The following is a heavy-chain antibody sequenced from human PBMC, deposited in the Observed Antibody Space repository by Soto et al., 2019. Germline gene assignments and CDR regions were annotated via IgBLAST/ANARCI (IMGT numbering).Heavy chain of an antibody. CDR3: ARGLRTFYGDYVRWFDP. Sequence: SETLSLTCAVYGGSFSGYYWSWIRQPPGKGLEWIGEINHSGSTNYNPSLKSRVTISVDTSKNQFSLKLSSVTAADTAVYYCARGLRTFYGDYVRWFDPWGQGTLVTVSS. J-gene: IGHJ5*02. CDR1: GGSFSGYY. CDR2: INHSGST. D-gene: IGHD4-17*01. V-gene: IGHV4-34*01.